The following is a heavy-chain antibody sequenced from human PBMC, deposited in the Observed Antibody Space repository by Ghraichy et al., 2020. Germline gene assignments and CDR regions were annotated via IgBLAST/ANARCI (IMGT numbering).Heavy chain of an antibody. J-gene: IGHJ4*02. D-gene: IGHD1-1*01. Sequence: SETLSLTCTVSGGSLSSYYWSWIRQPPGKGLEWIGYIYYDGTTNYNPSLKSRVTISVDTSKNQFSLKLSSVTAADTAVYYCATLSGTSALGYWGQGTLVSVSS. CDR2: IYYDGTT. CDR1: GGSLSSYY. CDR3: ATLSGTSALGY. V-gene: IGHV4-59*01.